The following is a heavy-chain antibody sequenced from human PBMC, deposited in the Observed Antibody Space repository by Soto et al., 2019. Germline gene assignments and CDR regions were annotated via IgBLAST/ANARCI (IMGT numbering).Heavy chain of an antibody. V-gene: IGHV4-39*01. J-gene: IGHJ6*02. CDR3: AITGSDFYDSSGLGGMNI. Sequence: SEPLSLTCTVSGGSISSSSYYWGWIRQPPGKGLEWIGSIYYSGSTYYNPSLKSRVTISVDTSKNQFSLKLSSVTAADTAVYYCAITGSDFYDSSGLGGMNILGQGTTITISS. CDR1: GGSISSSSYY. D-gene: IGHD3-22*01. CDR2: IYYSGST.